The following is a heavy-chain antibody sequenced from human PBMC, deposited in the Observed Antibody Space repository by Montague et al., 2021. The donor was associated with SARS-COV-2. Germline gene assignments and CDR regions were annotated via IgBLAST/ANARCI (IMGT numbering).Heavy chain of an antibody. V-gene: IGHV3-9*01. D-gene: IGHD6-19*01. CDR2: ISWDSGLI. CDR1: GFNFGDSA. Sequence: SLRLSCAASGFNFGDSAMHWIRQAPGKGLEWVSSISWDSGLIGYADSVQGRFTISRDNAKNSLYLQMNSLRVEDTAVYYCAKGKPVAGYFDRWGQGTLVTVSS. CDR3: AKGKPVAGYFDR. J-gene: IGHJ4*02.